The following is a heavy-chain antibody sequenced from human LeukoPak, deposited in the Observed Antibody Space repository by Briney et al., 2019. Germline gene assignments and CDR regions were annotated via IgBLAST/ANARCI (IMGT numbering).Heavy chain of an antibody. Sequence: SETLTLTCTVSGGSISSYYWSWIRQPSGKGLEWIGHIYYSGSTNYNPSLKSRVTISVDTSKDQFSLKLSTVTAADTAVYYCAWVVGYSYGYAPFDYWGQGTLVTVSS. CDR2: IYYSGST. CDR3: AWVVGYSYGYAPFDY. CDR1: GGSISSYY. J-gene: IGHJ4*02. V-gene: IGHV4-59*01. D-gene: IGHD5-18*01.